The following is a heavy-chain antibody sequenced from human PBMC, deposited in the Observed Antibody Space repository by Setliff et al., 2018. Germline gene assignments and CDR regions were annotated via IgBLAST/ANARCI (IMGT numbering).Heavy chain of an antibody. D-gene: IGHD2-8*02. CDR3: ARARWWPLLDYYMDV. Sequence: PGGSLRLSCVASGFTFSRYAMTWVRQAPGKGLEWVANIKQDGSEKYYVDSVKGRFTISRDNSKNTLYLQMNSLRAEDTAVYYCARARWWPLLDYYMDVWGKGTTVTVSS. V-gene: IGHV3-7*03. CDR2: IKQDGSEK. CDR1: GFTFSRYA. J-gene: IGHJ6*03.